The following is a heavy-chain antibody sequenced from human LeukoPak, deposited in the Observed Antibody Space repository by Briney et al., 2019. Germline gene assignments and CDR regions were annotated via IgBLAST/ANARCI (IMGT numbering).Heavy chain of an antibody. CDR3: ARGRPESAYFDY. J-gene: IGHJ4*02. CDR2: INHSGST. D-gene: IGHD2-2*01. CDR1: GGSFSGYY. V-gene: IGHV4-34*01. Sequence: PSETLSLTCAVYGGSFSGYYWSWIRQPPGKGLEWIGEINHSGSTNYNPSLKSRVTISVDTSKNQFSLKLRSVTAADTAVYYCARGRPESAYFDYWGRGTLVTVPS.